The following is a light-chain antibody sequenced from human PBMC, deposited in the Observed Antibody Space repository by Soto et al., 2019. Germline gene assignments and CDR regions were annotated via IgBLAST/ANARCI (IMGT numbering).Light chain of an antibody. V-gene: IGLV2-14*01. J-gene: IGLJ2*01. CDR1: SSDIGGYNY. CDR3: SSYTSSNTLL. Sequence: QSVLTQPASVSESPGQSITISCTGTSSDIGGYNYVSWYQQHPGKAPKLMIYEVSNRPAGVSNRFSGSKSGNTASLTISGLQAEDEAHYYCSSYTSSNTLLFGGGTKVTVL. CDR2: EVS.